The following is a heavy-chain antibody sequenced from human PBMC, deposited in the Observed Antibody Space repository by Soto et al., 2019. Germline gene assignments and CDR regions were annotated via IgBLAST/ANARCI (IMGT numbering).Heavy chain of an antibody. J-gene: IGHJ6*03. CDR1: GYTFTSYG. D-gene: IGHD3-3*01. CDR2: ISAYNGNT. V-gene: IGHV1-18*01. Sequence: QVQLVQSGAEVKKPGASVKVSCKASGYTFTSYGISWVRQAPGQGLEWMGWISAYNGNTNYAQKLQRRVTMTTDTSTSTAYMELRSLRSDDTAVYYCARDSSYDFWSGYPFYYYYYYMDVWGKGTTVTVSS. CDR3: ARDSSYDFWSGYPFYYYYYYMDV.